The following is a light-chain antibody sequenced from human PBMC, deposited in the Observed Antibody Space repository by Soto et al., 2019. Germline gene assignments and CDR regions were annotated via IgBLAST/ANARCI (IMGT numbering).Light chain of an antibody. V-gene: IGLV2-14*03. J-gene: IGLJ2*01. CDR2: AVS. CDR1: NSDIGGYNY. Sequence: QSALTQPASVSGSHGQSITISCTGTNSDIGGYNYVSWYQQQPGKAPKLMIYAVSNRPSGVSYRFSGSKSGNTASLTISGLMAEDAADYDFSSYTSRSTLGVFGGGTKLTVL. CDR3: SSYTSRSTLGV.